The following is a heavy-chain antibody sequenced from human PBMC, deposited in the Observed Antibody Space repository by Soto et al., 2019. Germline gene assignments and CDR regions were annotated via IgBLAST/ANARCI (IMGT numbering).Heavy chain of an antibody. Sequence: GGSLRLSCAVSGFTFSSFGMTWVRQAPGKGLEWVSVIYGGGTTYYADSVKGRFTISRDTSKNTLYLQMNSLRAEDTAVYYCVQTTGWPGFDFWGQGTLVTVSS. J-gene: IGHJ4*02. CDR2: IYGGGTT. V-gene: IGHV3-53*01. CDR3: VQTTGWPGFDF. D-gene: IGHD6-19*01. CDR1: GFTFSSFG.